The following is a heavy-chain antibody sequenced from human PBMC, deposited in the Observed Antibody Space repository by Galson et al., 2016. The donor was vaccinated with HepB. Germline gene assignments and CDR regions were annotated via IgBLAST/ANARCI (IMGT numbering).Heavy chain of an antibody. CDR1: GYTFRNYW. Sequence: SLRLSCATSGYTFRNYWISWVRQAPGKGLEWVANINNDGVEKNYAGSVKGRFTISRDNAKKSLYLQMNSLRAEDTAVYYCARAPIEVDGMRHYYYGMDVWGQGTTVTVSS. D-gene: IGHD6-19*01. V-gene: IGHV3-7*01. CDR3: ARAPIEVDGMRHYYYGMDV. J-gene: IGHJ6*02. CDR2: INNDGVEK.